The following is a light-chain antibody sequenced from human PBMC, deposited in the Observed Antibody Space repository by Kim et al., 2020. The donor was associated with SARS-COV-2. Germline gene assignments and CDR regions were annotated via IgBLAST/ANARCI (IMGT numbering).Light chain of an antibody. CDR3: QHYGTSPFT. V-gene: IGKV3-20*01. J-gene: IGKJ3*01. CDR2: GAS. Sequence: EIVLTQPPGTLSLSPGERATLSCSASQSVSSNYLAWYQQKPGQAPRLLFYGASSRATGIPDRFSGSGSGTDFTLTISRLEPEDFAVYYCQHYGTSPFTFGPGTKVDIK. CDR1: QSVSSNY.